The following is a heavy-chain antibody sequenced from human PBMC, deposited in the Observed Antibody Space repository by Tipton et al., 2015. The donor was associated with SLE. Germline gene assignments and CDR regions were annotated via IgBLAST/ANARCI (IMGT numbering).Heavy chain of an antibody. V-gene: IGHV3-74*01. D-gene: IGHD1-7*01. J-gene: IGHJ3*01. CDR3: GRDLNYVFDV. CDR1: GFTFRTYW. CDR2: INTDGSSA. Sequence: GSLRLSCTASGFTFRTYWLHWVRQVPGKGLVWVARINTDGSSANYADSVKGRFTISRDNAKNTLYLQMNSLRADDMAIYYCGRDLNYVFDVWGQGTMVTVSS.